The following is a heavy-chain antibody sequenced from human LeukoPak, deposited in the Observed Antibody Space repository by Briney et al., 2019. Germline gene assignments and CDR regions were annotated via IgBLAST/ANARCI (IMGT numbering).Heavy chain of an antibody. V-gene: IGHV4-39*01. Sequence: SETLSLTCTVSGDSISSSSSYWGWIRQPPGKGLEWIGSIYYSGSTYYNTSLKSRVTISVDTSNNQFSLKLNSVTAADTAVYFCARFGPQLWLRPPYYYYYYMDVWGKGTTVTVSS. CDR2: IYYSGST. J-gene: IGHJ6*03. CDR1: GDSISSSSSY. D-gene: IGHD5-18*01. CDR3: ARFGPQLWLRPPYYYYYYMDV.